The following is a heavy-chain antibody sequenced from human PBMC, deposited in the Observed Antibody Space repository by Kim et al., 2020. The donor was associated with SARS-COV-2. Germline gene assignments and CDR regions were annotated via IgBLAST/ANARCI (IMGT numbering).Heavy chain of an antibody. D-gene: IGHD2-2*01. V-gene: IGHV4-59*01. CDR3: AREARYCSSTSCFGFDP. Sequence: LKSRVTISVDTSKNQFSLKLSSVTAADTAVYYCAREARYCSSTSCFGFDPWGQETLVTVSS. J-gene: IGHJ5*02.